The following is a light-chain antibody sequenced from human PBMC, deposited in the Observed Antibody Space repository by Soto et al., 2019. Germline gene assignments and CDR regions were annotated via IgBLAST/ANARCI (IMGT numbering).Light chain of an antibody. CDR3: SSYSSGSTLYV. Sequence: QSALTQPASVSGSPGQSITISCTGTSRDVGGYNYVSWYHHHPGKAPKLMIYDVSVRPSGVSNRFSGSKSGNTASLTISGLQAEDEAAYYCSSYSSGSTLYVFGTATKLTVL. J-gene: IGLJ1*01. V-gene: IGLV2-14*03. CDR1: SRDVGGYNY. CDR2: DVS.